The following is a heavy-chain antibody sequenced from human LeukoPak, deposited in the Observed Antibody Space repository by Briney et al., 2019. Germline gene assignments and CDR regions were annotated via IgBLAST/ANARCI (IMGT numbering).Heavy chain of an antibody. CDR1: GFIFNISA. CDR3: ARGGYFYDSRGFYGNFDY. D-gene: IGHD3-22*01. Sequence: PGGSLRLSCATSGFIFNISAMNWVRQAPGKGLEWVSGLSGSGRSTYYADSVKGRFTISRDNAKNSLYLQMNSLRAGDTAVYYCARGGYFYDSRGFYGNFDYWGQGTLVTVSS. CDR2: LSGSGRST. J-gene: IGHJ4*02. V-gene: IGHV3-23*01.